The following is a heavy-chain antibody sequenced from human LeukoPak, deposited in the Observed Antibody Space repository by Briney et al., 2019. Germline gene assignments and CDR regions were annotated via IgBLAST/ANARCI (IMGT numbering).Heavy chain of an antibody. J-gene: IGHJ4*02. Sequence: SVKVSCKASGGTFSSYAISWVRQAPGQGLEWMGGIIPIFGTANYAQKFQGRVTITADESTSTAYMELSSLRSEDTAVYYCARDVAYCSGGSCPLDYWGQGTLVTVSS. D-gene: IGHD2-15*01. CDR1: GGTFSSYA. V-gene: IGHV1-69*13. CDR3: ARDVAYCSGGSCPLDY. CDR2: IIPIFGTA.